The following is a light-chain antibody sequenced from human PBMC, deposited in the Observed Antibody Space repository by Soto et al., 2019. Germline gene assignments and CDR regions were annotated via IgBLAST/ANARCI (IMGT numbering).Light chain of an antibody. CDR2: SVS. J-gene: IGKJ4*01. CDR3: QQYGSSPLT. CDR1: QSITSTY. Sequence: EIVLTQSPGTLSLSPGERATLSCRASQSITSTYLAWYQQKVGQAPRLLIYSVSNRATGIPDRFSGSGSGTDFTLSISRLEPEDFAVYYCQQYGSSPLTFGGGTKVEIK. V-gene: IGKV3-20*01.